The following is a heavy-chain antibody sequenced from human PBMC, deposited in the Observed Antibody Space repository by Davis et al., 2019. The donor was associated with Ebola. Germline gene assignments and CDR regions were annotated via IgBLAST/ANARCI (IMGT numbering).Heavy chain of an antibody. D-gene: IGHD4-17*01. J-gene: IGHJ5*02. CDR3: ARADFGDYVGTECFDP. CDR1: GYTFTSYY. Sequence: ASVKVSCKASGYTFTSYYMHWVRQAPGQGLEWMGIINPSGGSTNYAQKFQGRVFMTRDTSTSTVYLELSSLTSEDTAVYYCARADFGDYVGTECFDPWGQGTLVTVSS. V-gene: IGHV1-46*01. CDR2: INPSGGST.